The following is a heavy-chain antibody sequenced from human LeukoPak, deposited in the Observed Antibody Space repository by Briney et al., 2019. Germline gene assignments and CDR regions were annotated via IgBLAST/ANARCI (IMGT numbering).Heavy chain of an antibody. Sequence: SETLSLTCTVSGGSISSGGYYWSWIRQHPGKGLEWIGYIYYSGSTYYNPALKSRVTISVDTSKNQFSLKLSSVTAADTAVYYCARVIGYCSSTSCFGYFDYWGQGTLVTVSS. D-gene: IGHD2-2*01. CDR3: ARVIGYCSSTSCFGYFDY. CDR2: IYYSGST. CDR1: GGSISSGGYY. J-gene: IGHJ4*02. V-gene: IGHV4-31*03.